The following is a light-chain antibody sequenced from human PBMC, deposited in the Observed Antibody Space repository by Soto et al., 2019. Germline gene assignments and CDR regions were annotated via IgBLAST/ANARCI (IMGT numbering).Light chain of an antibody. CDR2: GAY. CDR3: QQYKIWPPIT. V-gene: IGKV3-15*01. CDR1: QSVSSN. J-gene: IGKJ5*01. Sequence: EIVMTQSPATLSVSPGERATPSCRASQSVSSNLAWYQQKPGQAHRLILYGAYTRAAGVPARFSGSGSGTEFTPTITSLQSEDIALYYCQQYKIWPPITFGQGTRLEIK.